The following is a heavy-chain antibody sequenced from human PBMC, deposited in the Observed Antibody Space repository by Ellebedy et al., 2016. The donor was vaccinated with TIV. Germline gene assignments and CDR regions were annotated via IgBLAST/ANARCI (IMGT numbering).Heavy chain of an antibody. Sequence: MPSETLSLTCTVSGGSISSYYWSWIRQPPGKGLEWIGYIYYSGSTNYNPSLKSRVTISVDTSKNQFSLKLSSVTAADTAVYYCAKELVSRDSLSLDYWGLGTLVTVSS. D-gene: IGHD3-9*01. V-gene: IGHV4-59*12. J-gene: IGHJ4*02. CDR2: IYYSGST. CDR3: AKELVSRDSLSLDY. CDR1: GGSISSYY.